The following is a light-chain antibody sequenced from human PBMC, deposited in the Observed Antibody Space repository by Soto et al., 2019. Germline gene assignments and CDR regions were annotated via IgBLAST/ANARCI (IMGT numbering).Light chain of an antibody. CDR3: QQYNNWPLT. Sequence: EIVLTQSPGTLSLSPGERATLSCRASQSVTNNYLAWYQQKPGQAPGLLIYDTSTRASGVPDRFSGSGSGTEFTLTISRLEREDFAVYYCQQYNNWPLTFGQGTKVDIK. CDR2: DTS. V-gene: IGKV3-20*01. J-gene: IGKJ1*01. CDR1: QSVTNNY.